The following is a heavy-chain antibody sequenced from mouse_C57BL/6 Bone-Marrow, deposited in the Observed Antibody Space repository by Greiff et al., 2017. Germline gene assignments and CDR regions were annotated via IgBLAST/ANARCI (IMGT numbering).Heavy chain of an antibody. V-gene: IGHV1-76*01. J-gene: IGHJ2*01. D-gene: IGHD1-1*01. CDR1: GYTFTDYY. Sequence: VQLQQSGAELVRPGASVKLSCKASGYTFTDYYINWVKQRPGQGLEWIARIYPGSGNTYYNEKFKGKATLTAEKSSSTAYMQLSSLTSEDSAVYFCARWQFSTTVVSLDYWGQGTTLTVSS. CDR3: ARWQFSTTVVSLDY. CDR2: IYPGSGNT.